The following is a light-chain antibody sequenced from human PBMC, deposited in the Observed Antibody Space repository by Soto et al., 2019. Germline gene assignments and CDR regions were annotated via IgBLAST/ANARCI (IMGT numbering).Light chain of an antibody. CDR1: SSDVGGYNY. CDR2: DVS. CDR3: SSYTTSNTRQLV. Sequence: QSVLTQPASVSGSPGQSITISCTGTSSDVGGYNYVSWYQHHPGKAPKLIIFDVSNRPSGVSNPFSGSKSGNTASLTISGLQPEDEADYYCSSYTTSNTRQLVFGTGTKATVL. V-gene: IGLV2-14*03. J-gene: IGLJ1*01.